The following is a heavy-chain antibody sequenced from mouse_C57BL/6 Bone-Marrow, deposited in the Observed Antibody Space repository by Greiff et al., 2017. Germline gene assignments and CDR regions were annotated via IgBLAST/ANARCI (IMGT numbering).Heavy chain of an antibody. CDR2: INPNNGGT. D-gene: IGHD3-2*02. V-gene: IGHV1-22*01. Sequence: VQLQQSDAELVKPGASVKMSCKASGYTFTDYNMHWVKQSHGKSLEWIGYINPNNGGTSYNQKFKGKATLTVNKSSSTAYMELRSLTSEDSAVYYGARRPRQLRLRRLAYWGQGTLVTVSA. CDR3: ARRPRQLRLRRLAY. CDR1: GYTFTDYN. J-gene: IGHJ3*01.